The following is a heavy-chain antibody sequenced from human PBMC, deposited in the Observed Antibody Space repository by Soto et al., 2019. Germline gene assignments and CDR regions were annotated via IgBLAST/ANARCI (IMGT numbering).Heavy chain of an antibody. V-gene: IGHV4-59*01. CDR3: AKLPWSDYGGSFEP. CDR1: GGSISNYY. J-gene: IGHJ5*02. CDR2: IYYSGST. D-gene: IGHD4-17*01. Sequence: SETLSLTCTVSGGSISNYYWTWIRQPPGKGLEWIGYIYYSGSTNYNPSLKSRVTISADTSKNQFSLKLSSVTAADTAAYYCAKLPWSDYGGSFEPWGEGTLVTVGS.